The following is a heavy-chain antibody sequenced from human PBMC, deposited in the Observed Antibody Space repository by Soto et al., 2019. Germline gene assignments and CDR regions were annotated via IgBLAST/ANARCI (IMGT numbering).Heavy chain of an antibody. CDR1: GGTFSSYA. CDR3: ARVGPAHYYDSSGYYSPLDY. D-gene: IGHD3-22*01. V-gene: IGHV1-69*13. CDR2: IIPMFGTA. J-gene: IGHJ4*02. Sequence: GASVKVSCKASGGTFSSYAISWVRQAPGQGLEWMGGIIPMFGTANYAQKFKGRVTITAGESTSTVYMELSSLRSEDTAVYYCARVGPAHYYDSSGYYSPLDYWGQGTLVTVSS.